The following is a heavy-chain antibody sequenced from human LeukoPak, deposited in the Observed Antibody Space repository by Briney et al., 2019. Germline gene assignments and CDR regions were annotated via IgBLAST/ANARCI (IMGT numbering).Heavy chain of an antibody. D-gene: IGHD2-8*01. CDR3: AKDCTSCTNGVWYYGFFDY. CDR2: ISGSGGST. Sequence: GGSLRLSCAASGFTFSSYAMSWVRQAPGKGLEWVSAISGSGGSTYYADSVKGRFTISRDNSKNTLYLQMNSLRAEDTAVYYCAKDCTSCTNGVWYYGFFDYWGQGTLVTVSS. J-gene: IGHJ4*02. CDR1: GFTFSSYA. V-gene: IGHV3-23*01.